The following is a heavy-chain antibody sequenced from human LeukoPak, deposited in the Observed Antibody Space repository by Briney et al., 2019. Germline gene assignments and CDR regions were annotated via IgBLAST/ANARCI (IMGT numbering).Heavy chain of an antibody. Sequence: SVKVSCKASGGTFSSYAISWVRQAPGQGLEWMGGIIPIFGTANYAQKFQGRVTITADESTSTAYMELSSLRSEDTAVYYCARGLGYCSGGSCYMPDYWGQGTLVTVSS. CDR1: GGTFSSYA. CDR2: IIPIFGTA. V-gene: IGHV1-69*13. J-gene: IGHJ4*02. D-gene: IGHD2-15*01. CDR3: ARGLGYCSGGSCYMPDY.